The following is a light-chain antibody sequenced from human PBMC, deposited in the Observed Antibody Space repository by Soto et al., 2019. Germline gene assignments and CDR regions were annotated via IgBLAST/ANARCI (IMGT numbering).Light chain of an antibody. CDR2: WAS. V-gene: IGKV4-1*01. Sequence: DIVMTQSPDCLTVSLGERATINCKSSLSVFYSSNNQNYLAWYQHKPGQPPKLLIYWASTRESGVPDRFSGSGSGTDFTLTISSLQAEYVSVYNCQQYYTTLAPTFGGGNKVQIK. CDR1: LSVFYSSNNQNY. J-gene: IGKJ4*02. CDR3: QQYYTTLAPT.